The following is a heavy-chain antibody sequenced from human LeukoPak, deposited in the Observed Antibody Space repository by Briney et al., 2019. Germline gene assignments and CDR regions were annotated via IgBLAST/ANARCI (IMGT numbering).Heavy chain of an antibody. CDR1: GGSISSGSYY. V-gene: IGHV4-61*02. J-gene: IGHJ4*02. CDR2: IYTSGST. CDR3: ARALAVAGTVFYFDY. D-gene: IGHD6-19*01. Sequence: PSQTLSLTCTVSGGSISSGSYYWSWIRQPAGKGLEWIGRIYTSGSTNYNPSLKSRVTISVDTSKTQFSLKLSSVTAADTAVYYCARALAVAGTVFYFDYWGQGTLVTVSS.